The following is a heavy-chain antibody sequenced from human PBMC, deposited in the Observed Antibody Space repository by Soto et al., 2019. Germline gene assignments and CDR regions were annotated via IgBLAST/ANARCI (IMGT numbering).Heavy chain of an antibody. CDR2: TYYSGST. Sequence: SETLSLTCTVSGGSISSGDYYWSWIRQPPGKGLEWIGYTYYSGSTYYNPSLKSRVTISVDTSKNQFSLKLSSVTAADTAVYYCARDNGYDSSGYYLGFFDYWGQGTLVTVSS. CDR1: GGSISSGDYY. J-gene: IGHJ4*02. CDR3: ARDNGYDSSGYYLGFFDY. D-gene: IGHD3-22*01. V-gene: IGHV4-30-4*01.